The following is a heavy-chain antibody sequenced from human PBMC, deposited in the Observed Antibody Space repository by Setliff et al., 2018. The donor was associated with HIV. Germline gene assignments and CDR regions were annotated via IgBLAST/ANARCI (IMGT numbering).Heavy chain of an antibody. D-gene: IGHD3-9*01. Sequence: SETLSLTCTVSGGSIRSGGYYWSWIRQLPGKGLGWIGNIYYSGSTSYNPSLKSRLTISLDTSKNQFSLKLTSVTAADTAVYYCARDPADIRTFDFWGQGTLVTVSS. CDR1: GGSIRSGGYY. CDR3: ARDPADIRTFDF. CDR2: IYYSGST. V-gene: IGHV4-31*03. J-gene: IGHJ4*02.